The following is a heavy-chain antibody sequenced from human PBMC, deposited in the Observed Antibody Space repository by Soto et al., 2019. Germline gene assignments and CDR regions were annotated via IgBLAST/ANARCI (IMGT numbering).Heavy chain of an antibody. V-gene: IGHV3-74*01. Sequence: GGSLRLSCAASGFTFSNYWMHWVRQAPGKGLVWVSRINSDGSTTSHADTVKGQFTISRDNAKNTLYLQMNSLRAEDTAVYYCARLPGYSTGWTPFDFWGQGTQVTVSS. CDR1: GFTFSNYW. D-gene: IGHD6-19*01. CDR3: ARLPGYSTGWTPFDF. CDR2: INSDGSTT. J-gene: IGHJ4*02.